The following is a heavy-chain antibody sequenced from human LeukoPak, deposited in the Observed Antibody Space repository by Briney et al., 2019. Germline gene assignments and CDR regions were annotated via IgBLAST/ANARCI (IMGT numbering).Heavy chain of an antibody. CDR3: TTYSSGPCPF. CDR1: GFTFSSYE. Sequence: GGSLRLSCAASGFTFSSYEMNWVRQAPGKGLEWVGRIYRSSNGETTDYGAPVEGRFTMSRGDSKNTLYLQMNSLKTEDTAVYYCTTYSSGPCPFWGQGTLVTVSS. V-gene: IGHV3-15*01. CDR2: IYRSSNGETT. J-gene: IGHJ4*02. D-gene: IGHD6-19*01.